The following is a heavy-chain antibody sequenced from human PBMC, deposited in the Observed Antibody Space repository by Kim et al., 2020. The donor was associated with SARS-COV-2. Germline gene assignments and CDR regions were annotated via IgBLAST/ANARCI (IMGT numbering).Heavy chain of an antibody. J-gene: IGHJ6*02. D-gene: IGHD6-6*01. V-gene: IGHV3-64D*06. Sequence: GRFTISRDNSKNTLYLQMSSLRAEDTAVYYCVKLSIAARPPAYYYYGMDVWGQGTTVTVSS. CDR3: VKLSIAARPPAYYYYGMDV.